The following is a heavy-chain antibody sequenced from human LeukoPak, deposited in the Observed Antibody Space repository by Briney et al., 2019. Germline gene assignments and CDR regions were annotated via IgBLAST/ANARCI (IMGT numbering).Heavy chain of an antibody. D-gene: IGHD3-10*01. Sequence: GGSLRLSCVASGFTVSSNYMSWVRQAPGKGLEWVSVIYSGGSTYYADSVKGRFTISRDKSKNTLYLQMKSLRAEDTAVYYCARDRDYGSGYFDCWGQGTLVTVSS. J-gene: IGHJ4*02. V-gene: IGHV3-53*01. CDR2: IYSGGST. CDR1: GFTVSSNY. CDR3: ARDRDYGSGYFDC.